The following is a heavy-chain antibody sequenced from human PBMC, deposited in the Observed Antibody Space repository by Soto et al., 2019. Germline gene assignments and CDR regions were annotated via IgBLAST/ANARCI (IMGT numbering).Heavy chain of an antibody. CDR2: VYNSGST. Sequence: SEILSLTCTVSGGSISSNYWTWIRQPPGKGLEWIGYVYNSGSTNYNPSLKSRVTISEDTSKSQFSLKVNSMTAADTAVYYCARYRREAVAGYTLDNWGQGILVTVSS. J-gene: IGHJ4*02. D-gene: IGHD6-13*01. CDR3: ARYRREAVAGYTLDN. CDR1: GGSISSNY. V-gene: IGHV4-59*01.